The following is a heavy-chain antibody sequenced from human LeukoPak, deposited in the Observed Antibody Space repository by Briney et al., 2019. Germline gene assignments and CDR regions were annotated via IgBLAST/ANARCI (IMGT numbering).Heavy chain of an antibody. D-gene: IGHD6-19*01. Sequence: ASVKVSCKASGYTFTSYVISWGRQAPGQGLEWMGWISAYNGNTNYAQKLQGRVTMTTDTSTSTAYMELRSLRSDDTAVYYCARVAVAGPIDYWGRATLVSVSS. J-gene: IGHJ4*02. V-gene: IGHV1-18*04. CDR2: ISAYNGNT. CDR1: GYTFTSYV. CDR3: ARVAVAGPIDY.